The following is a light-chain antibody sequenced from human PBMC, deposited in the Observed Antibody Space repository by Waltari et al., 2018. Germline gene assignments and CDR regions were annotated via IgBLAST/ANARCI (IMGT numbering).Light chain of an antibody. CDR1: QSVGTY. J-gene: IGKJ1*01. V-gene: IGKV3-20*01. CDR3: QKYVNLPAT. Sequence: SCRASQSVGTYLAWYQQKPGQAPRLLIYGASNRATGIPERFSGSGSGTDFSPTISRLEPEDFAVYYCQKYVNLPATFGQGTKVEIK. CDR2: GAS.